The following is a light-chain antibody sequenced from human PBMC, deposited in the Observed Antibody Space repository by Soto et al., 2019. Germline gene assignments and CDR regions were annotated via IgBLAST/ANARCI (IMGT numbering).Light chain of an antibody. CDR3: SSYTGSSLLVV. J-gene: IGLJ2*01. CDR2: DVS. Sequence: QSVLTQPASVSGSPGQSITISCTGTSSDVGGYNYVSWYQQHPGKAPKLMIYDVSNRPSGVSNRFSGSKSGNTASLTISGLQAEDEADYYCSSYTGSSLLVVFGGGTKVTVL. CDR1: SSDVGGYNY. V-gene: IGLV2-14*01.